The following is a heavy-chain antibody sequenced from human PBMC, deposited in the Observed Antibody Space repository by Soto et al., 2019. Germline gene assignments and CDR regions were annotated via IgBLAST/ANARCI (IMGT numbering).Heavy chain of an antibody. D-gene: IGHD1-26*01. Sequence: GSLRLSCAASGFTVNTNYVTWVRQAPGKGLKWVSVLHPDGRAYYADSVKGRFTISTDNSKSTVYLELNNLSAEDTAVYHCAKNQGVELVPLATVDWFDPWGQGSVVTVSS. J-gene: IGHJ5*02. CDR2: LHPDGRA. CDR3: AKNQGVELVPLATVDWFDP. V-gene: IGHV3-53*01. CDR1: GFTVNTNY.